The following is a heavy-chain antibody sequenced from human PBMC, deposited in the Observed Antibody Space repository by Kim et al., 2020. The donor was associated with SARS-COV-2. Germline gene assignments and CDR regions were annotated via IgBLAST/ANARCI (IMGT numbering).Heavy chain of an antibody. D-gene: IGHD1-1*01. V-gene: IGHV1-18*01. J-gene: IGHJ4*02. Sequence: SGNTNYAKNLQGRVTMTRDTSTTTAYMELRSLTSDDTAVIYCVRDTGTLDHWGQGTLVTVSS. CDR3: VRDTGTLDH. CDR2: SGNT.